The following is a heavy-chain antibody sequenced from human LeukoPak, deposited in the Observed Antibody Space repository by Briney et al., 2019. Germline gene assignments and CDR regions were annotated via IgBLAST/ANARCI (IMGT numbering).Heavy chain of an antibody. V-gene: IGHV4-34*01. CDR1: GGSFSGYY. CDR3: ARVGRGIAAAADY. J-gene: IGHJ4*02. Sequence: SETLSLTCAVYGGSFSGYYWSWIRQPPGKGLEWIGEINHSGSTNYNPPLKSRVTISVDTSKNQFSLKLSSVTAADTAVYYCARVGRGIAAAADYWGQGTLVTVSS. D-gene: IGHD6-13*01. CDR2: INHSGST.